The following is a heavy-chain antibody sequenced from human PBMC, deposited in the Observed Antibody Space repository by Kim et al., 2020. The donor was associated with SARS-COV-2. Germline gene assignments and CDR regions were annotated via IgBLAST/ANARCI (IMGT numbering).Heavy chain of an antibody. CDR3: AKDHGTYYYDSSGYTEKDY. CDR2: ISYDGSNK. V-gene: IGHV3-30*18. J-gene: IGHJ4*02. D-gene: IGHD3-22*01. Sequence: GGSLRLSCAASGFTFSSYGMHWVRQAPGKGLEWVAVISYDGSNKYYADSVKGRFTISRDNSKNTLYLQMNSLRAEDTAVYYCAKDHGTYYYDSSGYTEKDYWGQGTLVTVSS. CDR1: GFTFSSYG.